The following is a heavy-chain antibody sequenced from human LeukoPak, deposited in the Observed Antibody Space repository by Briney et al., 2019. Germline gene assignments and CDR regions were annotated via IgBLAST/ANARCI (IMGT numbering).Heavy chain of an antibody. CDR1: GGAISSYY. V-gene: IGHV4-59*01. Sequence: SETLSLTCTVSGGAISSYYWSWIRQPPGKGLKWIGCVYYRGSTNSSPSLKGRVTMSVDTSKNQFSLKLSSVTAADTAVYYCASETSGSYYSYFEYWGQEALLTISS. CDR3: ASETSGSYYSYFEY. CDR2: VYYRGST. J-gene: IGHJ4*02. D-gene: IGHD3-22*01.